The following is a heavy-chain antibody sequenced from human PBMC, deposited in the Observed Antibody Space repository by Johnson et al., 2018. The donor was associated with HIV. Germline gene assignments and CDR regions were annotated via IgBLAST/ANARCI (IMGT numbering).Heavy chain of an antibody. J-gene: IGHJ3*02. D-gene: IGHD3-16*01. CDR1: GITISSYA. V-gene: IGHV3-30-3*01. CDR2: ISYDGSNK. CDR3: AKDRTNWGYDAFDI. Sequence: QVQLVESGGGLIQPGGSLRLSCAASGITISSYAMHWVRQAPGKGLEWVAVISYDGSNKYYADSVKGRFTIFRDNSENTLFLQMNRLRAEDTAVYYCAKDRTNWGYDAFDIWGQGTMVTVSS.